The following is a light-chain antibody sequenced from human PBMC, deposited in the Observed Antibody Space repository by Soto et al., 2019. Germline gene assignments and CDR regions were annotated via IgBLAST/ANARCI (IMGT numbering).Light chain of an antibody. CDR1: SSAVGGYNY. CDR3: SSYTSSSLYV. Sequence: QSALTQPASVSGSPGQSITIYCTGTSSAVGGYNYVSWYQQHPGKAPKLMIYDVSNRPSGVSNRFSGSKSGNTASLTISGLQAEDEADYYCSSYTSSSLYVFGTGTKVTVL. CDR2: DVS. J-gene: IGLJ1*01. V-gene: IGLV2-14*01.